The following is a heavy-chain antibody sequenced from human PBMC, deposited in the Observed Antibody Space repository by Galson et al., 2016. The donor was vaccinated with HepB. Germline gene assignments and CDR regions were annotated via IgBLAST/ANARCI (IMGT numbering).Heavy chain of an antibody. V-gene: IGHV4-39*01. CDR2: VYRGKT. Sequence: SETLSLTCTVSDGSIRSSSFSWGWIRQPPGKGLEWIGTVYRGKTYYNPSLEGRVTITAGMTTDLLSLKLTSLTAADTAVYYCARAGLFTKASFDCWGQGTLVAVSS. J-gene: IGHJ4*02. D-gene: IGHD2-8*01. CDR3: ARAGLFTKASFDC. CDR1: DGSIRSSSFS.